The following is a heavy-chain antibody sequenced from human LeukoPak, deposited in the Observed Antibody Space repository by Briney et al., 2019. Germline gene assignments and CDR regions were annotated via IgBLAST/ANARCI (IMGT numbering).Heavy chain of an antibody. CDR1: GYTFTSYA. D-gene: IGHD2-8*01. V-gene: IGHV1-3*01. CDR2: INAGNGNT. J-gene: IGHJ6*02. CDR3: ARGYCTNGVCYHYYYYYGMDV. Sequence: GASVKVSCKASGYTFTSYAMHWVRQAPGQRLEWMGWINAGNGNTKYSQKFQGRVTITRDTSASTAYMELSSLRSDDTAVYYCARGYCTNGVCYHYYYYYGMDVWGQGTTVTVSS.